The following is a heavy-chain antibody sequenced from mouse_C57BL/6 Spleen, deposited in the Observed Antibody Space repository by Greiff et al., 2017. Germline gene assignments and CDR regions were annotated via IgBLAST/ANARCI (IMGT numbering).Heavy chain of an antibody. CDR1: GYAFSSSW. Sequence: VQLQQSGPELVKPGASVKISCKASGYAFSSSWMNWVKQRPGKGLEWIGRIYPGDGATNYNGKFKGKATLTADKSSSTAYMQLSSLTSEDSAVYFCARDLYYYGSSYSFAYWGQGTLVTVSA. D-gene: IGHD1-1*01. CDR2: IYPGDGAT. J-gene: IGHJ3*01. CDR3: ARDLYYYGSSYSFAY. V-gene: IGHV1-82*01.